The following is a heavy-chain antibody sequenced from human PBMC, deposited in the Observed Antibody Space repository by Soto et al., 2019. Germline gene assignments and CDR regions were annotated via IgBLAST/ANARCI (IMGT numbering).Heavy chain of an antibody. CDR3: ARYSSTWSKYLQH. D-gene: IGHD6-13*01. J-gene: IGHJ1*01. CDR2: INHGGSA. Sequence: VQLQQWGAGLLKISETLSLTCAVYGGSFSGYYWSWIRQTPGKRMEWVGDINHGGSANYNPSLKSRVTFSMDLSKNQFSLKLNSVIAADTAVYYCARYSSTWSKYLQHWGRGSLVIVSS. CDR1: GGSFSGYY. V-gene: IGHV4-34*01.